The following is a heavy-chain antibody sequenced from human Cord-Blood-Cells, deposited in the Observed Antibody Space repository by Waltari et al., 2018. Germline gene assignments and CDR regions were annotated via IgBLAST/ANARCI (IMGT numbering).Heavy chain of an antibody. CDR2: IYYSWST. CDR3: ARRDCSSTSCYFDY. Sequence: QLQLQESGPGLVKPSETRSLTRTVSGGSISSSSYYWGWRRQPPGKGLEWIGSIYYSWSTYYNPSLKSRVTISVDTSKNQFSLKLSSVTAADTAVYYCARRDCSSTSCYFDYWGQGTLVTVSS. CDR1: GGSISSSSYY. J-gene: IGHJ4*02. D-gene: IGHD2-2*01. V-gene: IGHV4-39*01.